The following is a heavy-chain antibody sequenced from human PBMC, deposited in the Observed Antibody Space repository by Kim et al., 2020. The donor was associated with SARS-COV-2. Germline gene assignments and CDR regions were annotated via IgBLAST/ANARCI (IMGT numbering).Heavy chain of an antibody. Sequence: SGPTLVNPTQTLTLTCTFSGFSLSTSGMCVSWIRQPPGKALEWLALIDWDDDKYYSTSLKTRLTISKDTSKNQVVLTMTNMDPVDTATYYCARSARHYYDSSGGNDAFDIWGQGTMVTVSS. J-gene: IGHJ3*02. V-gene: IGHV2-70*01. CDR1: GFSLSTSGMC. CDR2: IDWDDDK. CDR3: ARSARHYYDSSGGNDAFDI. D-gene: IGHD3-22*01.